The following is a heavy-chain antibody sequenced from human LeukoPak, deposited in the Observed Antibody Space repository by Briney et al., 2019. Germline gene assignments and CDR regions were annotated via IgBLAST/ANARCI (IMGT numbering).Heavy chain of an antibody. J-gene: IGHJ4*02. CDR2: IISKVDGGTA. V-gene: IGHV3-15*01. CDR3: TTSGGTTTRFVDY. D-gene: IGHD2/OR15-2a*01. CDR1: GFTVSSSY. Sequence: GGSLRLSCAASGFTVSSSYMSWVLQAPGKGLEWVGRIISKVDGGTADYAAPVKGRFTISRDDSKNTVYLQMNSLKTEDTAVYYCTTSGGTTTRFVDYWGQGNLVSVSS.